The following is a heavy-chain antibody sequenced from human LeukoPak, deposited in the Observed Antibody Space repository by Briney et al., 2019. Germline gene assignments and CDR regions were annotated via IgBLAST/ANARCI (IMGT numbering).Heavy chain of an antibody. V-gene: IGHV4-30-4*01. Sequence: SQTLSLTCTVSGGSLSSGDYYWSWIRQPPGKGLEWIGYIYYSGSAYYNPSLKSRVIISVDTSRNQFSLNLNSVTAADTAVYYCAREEPYCGGDCSNHDAFDIWGQGTMVTVSS. CDR1: GGSLSSGDYY. J-gene: IGHJ3*02. CDR3: AREEPYCGGDCSNHDAFDI. CDR2: IYYSGSA. D-gene: IGHD2-21*02.